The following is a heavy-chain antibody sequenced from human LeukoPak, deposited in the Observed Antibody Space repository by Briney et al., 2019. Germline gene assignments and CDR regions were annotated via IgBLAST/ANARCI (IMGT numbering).Heavy chain of an antibody. Sequence: ETLSLTCAVYGGSFSGYYWSWIRQPPGKGLEWIGEINHSGSTNYNPSLKSRVTISVDTSKNQFSLKLSSVTAADTAVYYCARGSLGTPGDYWGQGTLVTVSS. CDR1: GGSFSGYY. J-gene: IGHJ4*02. D-gene: IGHD3-16*01. CDR3: ARGSLGTPGDY. CDR2: INHSGST. V-gene: IGHV4-34*01.